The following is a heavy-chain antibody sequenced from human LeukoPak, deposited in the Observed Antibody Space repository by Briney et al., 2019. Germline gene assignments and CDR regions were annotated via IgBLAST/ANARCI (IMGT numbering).Heavy chain of an antibody. CDR3: AKGYSSSSPAFDI. J-gene: IGHJ3*02. Sequence: PGGSLRLSCAASGFTFSSYSMNWVRQAPGRGLEWVSSISSSSSYIYYADSVKGRFTISRDNAKNSLYLQMNSLRAEDTAVYYCAKGYSSSSPAFDIWGQGTMVTVSP. V-gene: IGHV3-21*01. D-gene: IGHD6-6*01. CDR1: GFTFSSYS. CDR2: ISSSSSYI.